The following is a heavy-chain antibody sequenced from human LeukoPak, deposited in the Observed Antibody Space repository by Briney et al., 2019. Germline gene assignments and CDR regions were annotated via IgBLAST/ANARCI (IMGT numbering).Heavy chain of an antibody. CDR1: GFTFDDYG. V-gene: IGHV3-20*04. CDR2: INWNGGST. Sequence: GGSLRLSCAASGFTFDDYGMSWVRQAPGKGLEWVSGINWNGGSTGYADSVKGRFTISRDNSKNTLYLQMGSLRAEDMAVYYCARRISSGGSYYMDVWGKGTTVTVSS. D-gene: IGHD3-16*01. J-gene: IGHJ6*03. CDR3: ARRISSGGSYYMDV.